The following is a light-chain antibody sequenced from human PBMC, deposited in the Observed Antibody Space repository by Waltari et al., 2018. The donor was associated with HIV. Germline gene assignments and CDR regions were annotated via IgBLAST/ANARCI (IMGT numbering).Light chain of an antibody. CDR2: GVT. Sequence: HSALTQPASVSGSPGQSITLPCTGTSRDVGGSTYVSWYQQFPGKAPTRLIYGVTDRPSGVSHRFSGSKSGNTASLTISELQPEDEADYYCASYTNSATLVFGGGTTVTVL. J-gene: IGLJ3*02. CDR3: ASYTNSATLV. CDR1: SRDVGGSTY. V-gene: IGLV2-14*01.